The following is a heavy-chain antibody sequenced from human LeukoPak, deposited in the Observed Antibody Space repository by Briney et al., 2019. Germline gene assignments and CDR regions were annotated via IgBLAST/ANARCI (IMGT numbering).Heavy chain of an antibody. CDR1: GGTFSSYA. CDR2: IIPIFGTA. Sequence: SVKVSCKASGGTFSSYAISWVRQAPGQGLEWMGGIIPIFGTANYARKFQGRVTITADKSTSTAYMELSSLRSEDTAVYYCASIPRGDYYYYYMDVWGKGTTVTVSS. J-gene: IGHJ6*03. CDR3: ASIPRGDYYYYYMDV. V-gene: IGHV1-69*06. D-gene: IGHD2-2*01.